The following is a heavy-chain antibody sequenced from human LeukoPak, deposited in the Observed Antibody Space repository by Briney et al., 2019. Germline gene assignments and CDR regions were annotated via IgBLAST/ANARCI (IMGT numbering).Heavy chain of an antibody. D-gene: IGHD3-22*01. V-gene: IGHV3-7*01. Sequence: GGSLRLSCAASGFTFSSYWMSWVRQAPGKGLEWVANIKQDGSEKYYVDSMKGRFTISRDNAKNSLYLQMNSLRAEDTAVYYCARGKYYYDSTGYYPGGDYWGQGTLVTVSS. CDR1: GFTFSSYW. J-gene: IGHJ4*02. CDR3: ARGKYYYDSTGYYPGGDY. CDR2: IKQDGSEK.